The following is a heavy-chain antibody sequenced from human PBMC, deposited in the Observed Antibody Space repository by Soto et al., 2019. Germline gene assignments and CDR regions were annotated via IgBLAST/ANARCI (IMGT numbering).Heavy chain of an antibody. J-gene: IGHJ6*02. CDR2: IYPGDSDT. Sequence: PGESLKISCKGSGYSFTSYWIGWVRQMPGKGLEWMGIIYPGDSDTRYSPSFQGQVTISADKSISTAYLQWSSLKASDTAMYYCERPITAAGSYYYYGMDVWDRGTSVTVS. D-gene: IGHD6-13*01. V-gene: IGHV5-51*01. CDR3: ERPITAAGSYYYYGMDV. CDR1: GYSFTSYW.